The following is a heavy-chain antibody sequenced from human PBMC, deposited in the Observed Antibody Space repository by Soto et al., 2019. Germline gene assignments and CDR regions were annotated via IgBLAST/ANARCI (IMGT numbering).Heavy chain of an antibody. J-gene: IGHJ5*02. Sequence: QITLKESGPTLVKPTQTLTLTCTFSGFSLSTSGVGVGWIRQPPGKALEWLALIYWDDDKRYSPSLKSRLTIXXDTPKNQGVLTMTHMDPVDTATYYCAHSLYDYVWGTNWFDPWGQGTLVTVSS. V-gene: IGHV2-5*02. CDR2: IYWDDDK. CDR1: GFSLSTSGVG. D-gene: IGHD3-16*01. CDR3: AHSLYDYVWGTNWFDP.